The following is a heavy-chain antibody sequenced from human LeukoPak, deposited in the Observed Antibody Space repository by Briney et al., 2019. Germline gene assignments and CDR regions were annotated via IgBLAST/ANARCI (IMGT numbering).Heavy chain of an antibody. CDR1: GGSVSRSPYY. D-gene: IGHD2-15*01. V-gene: IGHV4-39*01. CDR3: ARHGGGSGNYFDY. J-gene: IGHJ4*02. CDR2: IYYSGST. Sequence: PSETLSLTCTVSGGSVSRSPYYWGWIRQPPGKGLEWIGSIYYSGSTYYNPSLKSRVTISVDTSKNQFFLKLSSVTAADTAVYYCARHGGGSGNYFDYWGQGTLVTVSS.